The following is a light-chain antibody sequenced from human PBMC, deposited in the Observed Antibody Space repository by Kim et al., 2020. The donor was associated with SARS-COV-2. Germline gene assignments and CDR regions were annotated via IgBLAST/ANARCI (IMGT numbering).Light chain of an antibody. CDR3: QAWDSSTVV. J-gene: IGLJ2*01. CDR2: QDS. Sequence: SPGQTSSITCSGDKLWDTYACWYQQKPGPPPVLVFYQDSRRPSGITERFSGSNCGNTAPLTISGTQAMDEADYYCQAWDSSTVVFGGGTQLTVL. V-gene: IGLV3-1*01. CDR1: KLWDTY.